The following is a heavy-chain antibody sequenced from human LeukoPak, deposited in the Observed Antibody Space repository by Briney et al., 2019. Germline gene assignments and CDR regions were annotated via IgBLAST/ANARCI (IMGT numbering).Heavy chain of an antibody. Sequence: PSETLSLTCAVSGYSISSGYYWGWIRQPPGKGLEWIGIIYHSGSTYYNPSLKSRVTISVDTSKNQFSLKLSSVTAADTAVYYCARSNAVTMIVVNPFDYWGQGTLVTVSS. J-gene: IGHJ4*02. CDR1: GYSISSGYY. V-gene: IGHV4-38-2*01. CDR2: IYHSGST. CDR3: ARSNAVTMIVVNPFDY. D-gene: IGHD3-22*01.